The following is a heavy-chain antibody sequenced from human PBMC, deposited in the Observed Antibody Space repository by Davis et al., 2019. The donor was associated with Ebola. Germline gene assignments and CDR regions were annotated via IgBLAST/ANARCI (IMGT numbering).Heavy chain of an antibody. Sequence: AASVKVSCKASGGTFSSYAISWVRQAPGQGLEWMGGIIPIFGTANYAQKFQGRVTITADESTSTAYMELSSLRSEDTAVYYCARRGTMVRGVMDYGHYGMDVWGQGTTVTVSS. D-gene: IGHD3-10*01. CDR3: ARRGTMVRGVMDYGHYGMDV. V-gene: IGHV1-69*13. CDR2: IIPIFGTA. J-gene: IGHJ6*02. CDR1: GGTFSSYA.